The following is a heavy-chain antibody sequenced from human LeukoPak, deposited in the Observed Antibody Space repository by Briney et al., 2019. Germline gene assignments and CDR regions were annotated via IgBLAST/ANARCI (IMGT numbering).Heavy chain of an antibody. CDR3: ARDSSHYCTGGRCYSEYFQN. CDR2: IYTSGST. Sequence: PSETLSLTCTVSGGSISSYYWSWIRQPAGKGLEWIGRIYTSGSTNYNPSLKSRVTMPVDTSKNQFSLKLSSVTAADTAVYYCARDSSHYCTGGRCYSEYFQNGGQGTLVSVSS. V-gene: IGHV4-4*07. CDR1: GGSISSYY. D-gene: IGHD2-15*01. J-gene: IGHJ1*01.